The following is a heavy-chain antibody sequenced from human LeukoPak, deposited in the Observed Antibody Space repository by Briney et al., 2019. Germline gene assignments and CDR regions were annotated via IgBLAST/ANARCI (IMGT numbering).Heavy chain of an antibody. Sequence: GGSLRLSCAASGFTVSSNYMSWVRQAPGKGLEGVSVIYNGGSTYYADSVKGRFTISRDNSKNTLYLQMNSLRAEDTAVYYCARDLAPINYDFWSGYYRNAFDIWGQGTMVTVSS. CDR1: GFTVSSNY. J-gene: IGHJ3*02. CDR2: IYNGGST. V-gene: IGHV3-66*02. CDR3: ARDLAPINYDFWSGYYRNAFDI. D-gene: IGHD3-3*01.